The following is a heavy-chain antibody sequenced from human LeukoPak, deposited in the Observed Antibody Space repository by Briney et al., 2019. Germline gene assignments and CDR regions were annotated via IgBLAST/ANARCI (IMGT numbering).Heavy chain of an antibody. D-gene: IGHD2-15*01. CDR3: AKGGYTTWFDP. Sequence: PGGSLRLSCAASGFTFREDSMSWVRQAPGKGLEWVSNIRANGGDTYYTDSVKGRFTISRDNSKNTLYLEMNSLRAEDTAVYYCAKGGYTTWFDPWGQGTLVTVSS. V-gene: IGHV3-23*01. CDR1: GFTFREDS. CDR2: IRANGGDT. J-gene: IGHJ5*02.